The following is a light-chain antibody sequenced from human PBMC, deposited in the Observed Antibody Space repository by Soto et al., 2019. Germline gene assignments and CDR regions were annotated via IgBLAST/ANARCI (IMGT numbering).Light chain of an antibody. J-gene: IGKJ4*01. V-gene: IGKV4-1*01. CDR1: QRVLHSSNNLNY. CDR2: WAS. CDR3: QQYYSTPLT. Sequence: DIVMTQSPDSLAVSLGERATINCKSSQRVLHSSNNLNYLTWYQQKPGQPPRLLIYWASTRESGVPDRFSGSGSGTDFTLTISSLQAEDVAVYYCQQYYSTPLTFGGGTKVDI.